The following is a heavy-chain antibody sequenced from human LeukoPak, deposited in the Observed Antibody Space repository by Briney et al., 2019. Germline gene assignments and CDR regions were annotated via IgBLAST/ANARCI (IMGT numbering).Heavy chain of an antibody. CDR1: GGSISSYY. D-gene: IGHD4-23*01. CDR3: ARVGYGGLYYFDY. J-gene: IGHJ4*02. Sequence: SETLSLTYAVSGGSISSYYWSWIRQPPGKGLEWIGYIYYSGSTNYNPSLKSRVTISVDTSKNQFSLKLSSVTAADTAVYYCARVGYGGLYYFDYWGQGTLVTVSS. CDR2: IYYSGST. V-gene: IGHV4-59*01.